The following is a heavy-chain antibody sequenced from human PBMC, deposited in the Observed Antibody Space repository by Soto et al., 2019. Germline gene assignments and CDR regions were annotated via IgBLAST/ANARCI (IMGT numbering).Heavy chain of an antibody. V-gene: IGHV3-21*01. CDR1: VFTFSSYS. Sequence: GGSLRLSCTASVFTFSSYSMNLVLQAPCKGLELVSSISSSSSYIYYADSVKGRFTISRDNAKNSLYLQMNSLRAEDTAVYYCARDTDYYYGMEVWGQGTTVTVSS. D-gene: IGHD4-4*01. J-gene: IGHJ6*02. CDR3: ARDTDYYYGMEV. CDR2: ISSSSSYI.